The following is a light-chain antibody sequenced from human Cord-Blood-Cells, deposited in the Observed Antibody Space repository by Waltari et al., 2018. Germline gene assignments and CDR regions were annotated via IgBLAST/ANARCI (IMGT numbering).Light chain of an antibody. Sequence: QSALTQPRSVSGSPGQSVTISCTGTSSDVVGFNYVSWYQQHPGKAPKLMIYEVSKRPSGVPDRFSGSKSGNTASLTISGLQAEDEADYYCCSYAGSYTWVFGGGTKLTVL. CDR2: EVS. CDR1: SSDVVGFNY. J-gene: IGLJ3*02. CDR3: CSYAGSYTWV. V-gene: IGLV2-11*01.